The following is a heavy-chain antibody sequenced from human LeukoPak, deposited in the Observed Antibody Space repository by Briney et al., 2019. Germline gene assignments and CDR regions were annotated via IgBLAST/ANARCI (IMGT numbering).Heavy chain of an antibody. V-gene: IGHV1-18*01. CDR3: ARDGPDRAAWFDP. J-gene: IGHJ5*02. CDR2: ISDCNGNT. CDR1: GYTFSSYG. Sequence: GASVKVSCKASGYTFSSYGISWVRQAPGQGLEWMGWISDCNGNTNYAQKVQGRVTMTTDPFTSTAYMELRSLRSDDTAVYYCARDGPDRAAWFDPWGQGTLVTVSS. D-gene: IGHD3-22*01.